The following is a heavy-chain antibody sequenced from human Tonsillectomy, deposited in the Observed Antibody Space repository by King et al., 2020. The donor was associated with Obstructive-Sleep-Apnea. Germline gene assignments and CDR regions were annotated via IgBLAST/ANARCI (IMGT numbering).Heavy chain of an antibody. CDR3: ASGSCRSFDI. CDR1: GYTFSSAD. J-gene: IGHJ4*02. Sequence: QLVQSGAEVKKPGASVKVSCKASGYTFSSADINWVRQATGQGLEWMGWMNTNSGNSGYVQKFQGRVTMTRDPSISTAYLELRTLRSEDTAVYYCASGSCRSFDIWGQGTLVTVSS. CDR2: MNTNSGNS. V-gene: IGHV1-8*01.